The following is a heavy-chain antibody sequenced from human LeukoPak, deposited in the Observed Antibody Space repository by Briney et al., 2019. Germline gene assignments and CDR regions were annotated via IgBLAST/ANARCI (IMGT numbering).Heavy chain of an antibody. CDR3: ASGYIKVGATRRESDY. V-gene: IGHV7-4-1*02. CDR2: INTNTGNP. Sequence: ASVKVSCKASGYTFTSYAMNWVRQAPGQGLEWMGWINTNTGNPTYAQGFTGRFVFSLDTSVSTAYLQISSLKAEDTAVYYCASGYIKVGATRRESDYWGQGTLVTVSS. CDR1: GYTFTSYA. J-gene: IGHJ4*02. D-gene: IGHD1-26*01.